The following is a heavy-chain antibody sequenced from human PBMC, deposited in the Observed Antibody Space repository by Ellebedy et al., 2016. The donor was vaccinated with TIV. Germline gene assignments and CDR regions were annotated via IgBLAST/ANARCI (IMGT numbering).Heavy chain of an antibody. CDR1: GGSITGYY. J-gene: IGHJ4*02. CDR3: AGVRDGRRPFDY. CDR2: VFHNGRS. D-gene: IGHD5-24*01. Sequence: GSLRLSCSVSGGSITGYYWNWIRQSPGKGLEWIGFVFHNGRSKYNPSLESRLTLSVDTSKDQFSLRLSSVAAADTDLYYCAGVRDGRRPFDYWGQGALVTVSS. V-gene: IGHV4-59*01.